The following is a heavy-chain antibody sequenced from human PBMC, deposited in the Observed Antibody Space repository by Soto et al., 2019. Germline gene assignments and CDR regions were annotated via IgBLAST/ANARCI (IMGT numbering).Heavy chain of an antibody. CDR3: ATSGLDYYDSSGYFAGFDY. J-gene: IGHJ4*02. D-gene: IGHD3-22*01. V-gene: IGHV3-33*01. CDR1: GFTFSSYG. CDR2: IWYDGSNR. Sequence: PGGSLRLSCAASGFTFSSYGMHSVRQAPGKGLEWVAVIWYDGSNRYYIDSVKGRFTISRDNSKNTLYLQMNSLRAEDTAVYYCATSGLDYYDSSGYFAGFDYWGQGT.